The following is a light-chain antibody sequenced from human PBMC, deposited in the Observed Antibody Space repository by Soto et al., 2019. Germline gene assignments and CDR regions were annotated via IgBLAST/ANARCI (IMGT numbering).Light chain of an antibody. Sequence: SVLTQPSSASGTPGQRVTISCSGSSSNIGGNPVNWFQQLPGTAPKLLIYSKNQRPSGVPDRFSGSKSGTSASLAISGLQSDDEADYYCAAWDDSLGAYVFGTGTKVTVL. CDR1: SSNIGGNP. CDR2: SKN. CDR3: AAWDDSLGAYV. V-gene: IGLV1-44*01. J-gene: IGLJ1*01.